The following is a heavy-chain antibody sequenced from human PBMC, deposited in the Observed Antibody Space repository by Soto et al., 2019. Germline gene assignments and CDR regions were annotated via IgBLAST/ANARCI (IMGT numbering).Heavy chain of an antibody. Sequence: QLQLQESGSGLVKPSQTLSLTCAVSGGSISSGGYSWSWIRQPPGKGLEWIGYIYHSGSTYYNPSLKSRVTISVDRSKNQFSLKLSSVTAADTAVYYCAREADMTAEFSGHIQNGFDPWGQGTLVTVSS. CDR2: IYHSGST. CDR1: GGSISSGGYS. CDR3: AREADMTAEFSGHIQNGFDP. V-gene: IGHV4-30-2*01. J-gene: IGHJ5*02. D-gene: IGHD2-21*02.